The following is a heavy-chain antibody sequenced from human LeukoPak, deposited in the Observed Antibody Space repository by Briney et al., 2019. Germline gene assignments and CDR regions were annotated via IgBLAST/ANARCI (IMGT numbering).Heavy chain of an antibody. CDR2: INPCGGSR. CDR1: GYTFTSYY. D-gene: IGHD1-14*01. Sequence: ASVKVSCKASGYTFTSYYLHWVGQAPGQGLEWVGIINPCGGSRSYAQKYQGRVTMTRDMSTSTVYMELSSLRSEDTAVYYCAREMGPDEVDHWGRGTLVTVSS. J-gene: IGHJ4*02. CDR3: AREMGPDEVDH. V-gene: IGHV1-46*01.